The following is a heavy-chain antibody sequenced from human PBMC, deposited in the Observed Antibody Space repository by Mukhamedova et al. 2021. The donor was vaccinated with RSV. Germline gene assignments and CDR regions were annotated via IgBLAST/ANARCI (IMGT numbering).Heavy chain of an antibody. D-gene: IGHD1-1*01. Sequence: GKGLEWVAFIRFDGSNAYYTISVKGRFTISRDNSKNTLYLQMNSLGTEDTAVYYCAKDSYGAYLTTNYFDYWGQGTRVTVSS. CDR3: AKDSYGAYLTTNYFDY. J-gene: IGHJ4*02. CDR2: IRFDGSNA. V-gene: IGHV3-30*02.